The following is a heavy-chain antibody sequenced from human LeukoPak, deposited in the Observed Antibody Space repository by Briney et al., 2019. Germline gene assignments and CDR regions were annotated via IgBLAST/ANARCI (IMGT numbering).Heavy chain of an antibody. Sequence: PSETLSLTCTVSGDSISSSYYYWGWIRQSPGKGLEWIGSISYSGSIYYSPSLKSRLTIYEDTSKNQFSVKLTSVTAADTAVYYCATLSGYYYYWGQGTLVTVSS. CDR1: GDSISSSYYY. D-gene: IGHD3-22*01. J-gene: IGHJ4*02. CDR3: ATLSGYYYY. V-gene: IGHV4-39*01. CDR2: ISYSGSI.